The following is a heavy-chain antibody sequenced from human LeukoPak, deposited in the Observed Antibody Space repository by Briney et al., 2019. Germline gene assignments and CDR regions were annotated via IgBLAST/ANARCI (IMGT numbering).Heavy chain of an antibody. V-gene: IGHV3-23*01. CDR1: GFTFSSYA. CDR2: ISGSGGST. J-gene: IGHJ6*03. CDR3: AKDGARYYYGSGSSLSGYYMDV. Sequence: GGSLRLSCAASGFTFSSYAMHWVRQAPGKGLEWVSVISGSGGSTYYADSVKGRFTISRDNSKNTLYLQMNSLRAEDTAVYYCAKDGARYYYGSGSSLSGYYMDVWGKGTTVTISS. D-gene: IGHD3-10*01.